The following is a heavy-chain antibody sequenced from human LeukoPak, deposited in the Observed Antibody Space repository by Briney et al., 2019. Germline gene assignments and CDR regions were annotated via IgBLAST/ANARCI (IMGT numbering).Heavy chain of an antibody. V-gene: IGHV4-59*08. Sequence: PSETLSLTCTVSGGSISSYYWSWIRQPPGKGRKWIGYIYYSGSTNYNPSLKSRVTISVDTSRNQFSLKLSSVTAADTAVYYCARRRDTAMVNWGQGTLVTVSS. D-gene: IGHD5-18*01. J-gene: IGHJ4*02. CDR1: GGSISSYY. CDR2: IYYSGST. CDR3: ARRRDTAMVN.